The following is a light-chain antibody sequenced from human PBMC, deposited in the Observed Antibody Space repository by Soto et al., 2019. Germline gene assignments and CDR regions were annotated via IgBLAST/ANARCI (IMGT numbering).Light chain of an antibody. V-gene: IGKV3-20*01. CDR1: QTVRSSS. Sequence: DIVLTQSPGTLSLSPGERATLSCRASQTVRSSSLAWYQQKPGQAPRLLIFGASTRAAGFPDRFSGSGSGRDFTLTISRLEPEDFAVYYCQQYGSSPRTFGQGTKVELK. CDR3: QQYGSSPRT. CDR2: GAS. J-gene: IGKJ1*01.